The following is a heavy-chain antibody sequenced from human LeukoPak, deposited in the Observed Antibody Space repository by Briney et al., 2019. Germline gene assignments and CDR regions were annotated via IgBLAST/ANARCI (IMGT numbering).Heavy chain of an antibody. Sequence: SETVSLTCTVSGGSISSSSYYWGWIRQPPGKGLEWIGSIYYSGSTYYNPSLKSRVTISVDTSKNQFSLRLSSVTAADTAVYYCAREGGNGWFDPWGQGSLVTVSS. CDR1: GGSISSSSYY. V-gene: IGHV4-39*07. CDR2: IYYSGST. D-gene: IGHD4-23*01. CDR3: AREGGNGWFDP. J-gene: IGHJ5*02.